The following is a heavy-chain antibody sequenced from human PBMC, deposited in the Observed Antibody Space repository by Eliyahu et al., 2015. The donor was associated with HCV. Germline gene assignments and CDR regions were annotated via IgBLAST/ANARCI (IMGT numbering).Heavy chain of an antibody. J-gene: IGHJ4*02. CDR3: AKDHTGDSGSYDY. V-gene: IGHV3-23*01. CDR2: YVVVGVA. CDR1: GFTFSSYA. Sequence: EVQLLESGGGLVQPGGSLRLSCAASGFTFSSYAMSWVRQAPGKGLGVGSSIYVVVGVAHYTHSPKGGCSPSTDNSTNTLYLQMNSLRAEDTAVYYCAKDHTGDSGSYDYWGQGTLVTVSS. D-gene: IGHD1-26*01.